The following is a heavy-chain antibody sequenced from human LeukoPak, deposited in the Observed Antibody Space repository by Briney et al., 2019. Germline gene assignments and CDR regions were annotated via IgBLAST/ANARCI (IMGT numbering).Heavy chain of an antibody. CDR1: GFTFSSYE. Sequence: QXGGSLRLSCAASGFTFSSYEMNWVRQAPGKGMEWVSYISSSGSTIYYADSEKGRFTISRDNAKNLLYLQMNSLRAEDTAVYYCARTPGIAAAEPPEYYFDYWGQGTLVTVSS. CDR3: ARTPGIAAAEPPEYYFDY. V-gene: IGHV3-48*03. D-gene: IGHD6-13*01. CDR2: ISSSGSTI. J-gene: IGHJ4*02.